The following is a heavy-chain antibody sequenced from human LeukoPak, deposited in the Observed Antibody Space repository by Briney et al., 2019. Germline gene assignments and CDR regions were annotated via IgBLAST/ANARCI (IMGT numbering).Heavy chain of an antibody. Sequence: SETLSLTCTVSGGSISSYYWSWIRQPPGKGLEWIGYIYYSGSTYYNPSLKSRVTISVDTSKNQFSLKLSSVTAADTAVYYCARSVGYYGSGGYAFDIWGQGTMVTVSS. CDR3: ARSVGYYGSGGYAFDI. CDR1: GGSISSYY. J-gene: IGHJ3*02. D-gene: IGHD3-10*01. V-gene: IGHV4-59*08. CDR2: IYYSGST.